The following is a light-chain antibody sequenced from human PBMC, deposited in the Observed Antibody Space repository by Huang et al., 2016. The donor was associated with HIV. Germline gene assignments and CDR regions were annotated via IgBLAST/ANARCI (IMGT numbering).Light chain of an antibody. CDR2: GAS. V-gene: IGKV3-20*01. CDR1: QAVRSDY. CDR3: QQYGNSASYT. Sequence: EVVLTQSPGTLSLSPGEGATLSCRASQAVRSDYFAWYQNKPGQAPRLLIYGASSRAAGIPDRFSSSGSGTDFTLTISRVEPEDFAVYYCQQYGNSASYTFGQGTKLEIK. J-gene: IGKJ2*01.